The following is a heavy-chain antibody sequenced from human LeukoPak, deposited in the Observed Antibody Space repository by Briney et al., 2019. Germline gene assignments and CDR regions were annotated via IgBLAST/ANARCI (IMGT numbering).Heavy chain of an antibody. J-gene: IGHJ4*02. V-gene: IGHV3-7*01. CDR2: ILPGGRES. D-gene: IGHD3-16*01. CDR1: GYSFSSNM. Sequence: GGSLRLSCVVSGYSFSSNMMTWVPQAPGKGLEWVATILPGGRESYRVDSVKGRFTISRDNAENSLYLQMSSLRAEDTAVYYMSAHGYWGQGTLVTVTS. CDR3: SAHGY.